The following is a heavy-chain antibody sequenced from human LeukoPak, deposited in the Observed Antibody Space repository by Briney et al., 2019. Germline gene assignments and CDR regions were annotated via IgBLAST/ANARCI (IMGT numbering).Heavy chain of an antibody. D-gene: IGHD3-3*01. V-gene: IGHV5-51*01. CDR1: GYNFTSYW. CDR2: IYPGDSDT. CDR3: ARCPLESGGFDY. J-gene: IGHJ4*02. Sequence: HGESLKISCKGSGYNFTSYWIGWVRQRPGKGLEWMGIIYPGDSDTRYSPSFQGQVTISVDKSISTAYVQWSSLKASDTAMYYCARCPLESGGFDYWGQGTLVTVSS.